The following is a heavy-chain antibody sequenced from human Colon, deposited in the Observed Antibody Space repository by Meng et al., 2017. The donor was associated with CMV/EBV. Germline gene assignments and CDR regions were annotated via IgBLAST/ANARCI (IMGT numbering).Heavy chain of an antibody. V-gene: IGHV3-20*04. CDR3: ERDRDFWRGQHGEFEH. Sequence: GESLKISCRGSGFTFGDYGMSWVRQVPGKGLGWVSGIGWNGNSKGYADSVRGRFIISRDDAQNSLYLNMSSLTVDDTALYYCERDRDFWRGQHGEFEHWGQGTLVTVSS. CDR1: GFTFGDYG. D-gene: IGHD3-3*01. J-gene: IGHJ4*02. CDR2: IGWNGNSK.